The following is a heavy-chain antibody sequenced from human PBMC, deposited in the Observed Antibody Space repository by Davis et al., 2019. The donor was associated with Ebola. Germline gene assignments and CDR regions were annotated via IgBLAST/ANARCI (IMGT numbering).Heavy chain of an antibody. CDR2: ISWNGATI. J-gene: IGHJ4*02. CDR1: GFNFDDYS. D-gene: IGHD3-9*01. V-gene: IGHV3-9*01. Sequence: SLKISCAATGFNFDDYSMHWVRQPPGKGLEWVSSISWNGATIAYADSVRGRFTISRDNAKNSLYLQMNSLRADDTALYYCAKVYYDILSGYYPFFDYWGQGTLVTVSS. CDR3: AKVYYDILSGYYPFFDY.